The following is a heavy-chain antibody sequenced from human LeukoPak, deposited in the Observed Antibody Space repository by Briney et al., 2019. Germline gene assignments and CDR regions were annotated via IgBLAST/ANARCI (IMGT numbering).Heavy chain of an antibody. CDR2: ISGSTGST. V-gene: IGHV3-23*01. CDR1: GFTFSNYA. Sequence: GGSLRLSCAASGFTFSNYAMNWVRQAPGKGLEWVSLISGSTGSTYYADSVKGRFSISRDNSKNTVYLQMNSLRVEDTAVYYCARDPSISSGGSCYFDYWGQGTLVTVSS. D-gene: IGHD2-15*01. CDR3: ARDPSISSGGSCYFDY. J-gene: IGHJ4*02.